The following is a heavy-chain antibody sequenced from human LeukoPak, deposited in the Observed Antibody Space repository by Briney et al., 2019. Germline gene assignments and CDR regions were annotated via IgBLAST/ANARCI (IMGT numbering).Heavy chain of an antibody. CDR2: INHSGST. V-gene: IGHV4-34*01. Sequence: SETLSLTCAVSGGSFSGYYLSWIRQPPGKGLEWIGEINHSGSTNYNPALKSRVTISVDTSKNQFSLKLSSVTAADTAVYYCARALGYCSSTSCYIDYWGQGTLVTVSS. CDR3: ARALGYCSSTSCYIDY. D-gene: IGHD2-2*02. J-gene: IGHJ4*02. CDR1: GGSFSGYY.